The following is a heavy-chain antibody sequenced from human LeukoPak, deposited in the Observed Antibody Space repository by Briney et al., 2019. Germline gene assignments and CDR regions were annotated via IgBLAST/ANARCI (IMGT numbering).Heavy chain of an antibody. CDR1: GFTFSSYG. D-gene: IGHD3-22*01. Sequence: NPGGTLRLSCAASGFTFSSYGMSWVRQAPGKGLEWVGRIKSKSAGGKTDYAAPMKGRFTISRDDSKNTLYLQMNSLKTEDTAVYYCTAEYDSSGYYPWFFDLWGRGTLVTASS. J-gene: IGHJ2*01. CDR3: TAEYDSSGYYPWFFDL. CDR2: IKSKSAGGKT. V-gene: IGHV3-15*01.